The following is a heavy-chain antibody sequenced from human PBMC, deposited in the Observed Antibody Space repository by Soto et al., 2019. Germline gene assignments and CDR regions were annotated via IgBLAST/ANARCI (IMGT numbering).Heavy chain of an antibody. CDR2: IYPSGST. D-gene: IGHD5-12*01. Sequence: SETLSLTCTVSGGSISGHAWIWVRQPAGRGLEWIGHIYPSGSTSYNPSLRSRVTVSLDTSNNQIFLNLTSVTAADTAVFYCVRGRSYSVYDFWGPGTLVTVSS. V-gene: IGHV4-4*07. J-gene: IGHJ4*02. CDR1: GGSISGHA. CDR3: VRGRSYSVYDF.